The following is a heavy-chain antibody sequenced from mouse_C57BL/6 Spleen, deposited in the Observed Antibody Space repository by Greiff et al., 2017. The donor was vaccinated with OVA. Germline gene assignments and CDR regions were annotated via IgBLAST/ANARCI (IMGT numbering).Heavy chain of an antibody. Sequence: EVKLMESGPELVKPGASVKISCKASGYSFTDYNMNWVKQSNGKSLEWIGVINPNYGTTSYNQKFKGKATLTVDQSSSTAYMQLNSLTSEDSAVYYCAKGYGSSYTWFAYWGQGTLVTVSA. D-gene: IGHD1-1*01. CDR2: INPNYGTT. V-gene: IGHV1-39*01. CDR1: GYSFTDYN. J-gene: IGHJ3*01. CDR3: AKGYGSSYTWFAY.